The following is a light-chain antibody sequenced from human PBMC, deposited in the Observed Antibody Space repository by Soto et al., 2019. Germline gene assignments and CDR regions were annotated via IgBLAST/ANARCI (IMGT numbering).Light chain of an antibody. V-gene: IGKV1-5*03. CDR1: QSVSNW. CDR2: EGS. J-gene: IGKJ4*01. CDR3: QQYATYPLT. Sequence: DIQMTQSPSALSASVGDRVTITCRASQSVSNWLAWYRQKPGEAPNLLIYEGSTSERGLPSRFSGSGSGTVFTPTISIQHPDDAASYYCQQYATYPLTFGQGTKVEVK.